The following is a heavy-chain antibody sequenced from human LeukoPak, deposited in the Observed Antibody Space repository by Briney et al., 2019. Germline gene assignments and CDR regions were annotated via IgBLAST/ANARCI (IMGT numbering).Heavy chain of an antibody. J-gene: IGHJ6*02. CDR3: ARGGGLDV. D-gene: IGHD3-16*01. CDR2: INHNGNVN. V-gene: IGHV3-7*03. Sequence: GGSLRLSCVASGFTFTDYFMSWARQAPGKGLEWVASINHNGNVNYYVDSMKGRFTISRDDAKNSLYLQMSNLRAEDTAVYFCARGGGLDVWGQGATVTVSS. CDR1: GFTFTDYF.